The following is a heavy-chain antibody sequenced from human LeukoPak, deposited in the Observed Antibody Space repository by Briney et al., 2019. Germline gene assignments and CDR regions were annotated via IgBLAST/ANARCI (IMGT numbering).Heavy chain of an antibody. Sequence: GGSLRLSCAASGFTFDDHGMFWVRQAPGKGLEWVSSISWNSGGIAYADSVRGRFTISRDNSKNSLYLQMNSLRTEDTALYYCAKDSSSWSTLHYWGQGTLVTVSS. D-gene: IGHD6-13*01. CDR3: AKDSSSWSTLHY. J-gene: IGHJ4*02. CDR1: GFTFDDHG. CDR2: ISWNSGGI. V-gene: IGHV3-9*01.